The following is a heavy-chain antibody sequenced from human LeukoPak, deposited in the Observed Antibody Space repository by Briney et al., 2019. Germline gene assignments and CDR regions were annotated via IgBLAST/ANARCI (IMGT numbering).Heavy chain of an antibody. CDR2: ISSSSSTI. D-gene: IGHD6-6*01. CDR1: GFTFSSYS. V-gene: IGHV3-48*04. J-gene: IGHJ5*02. CDR3: ARDRVAARPPGVLWFDP. Sequence: GGSLRLSCAASGFTFSSYSMNWVRQAPGKGLEWVSYISSSSSTIYYADSVKGRFTISRDNAKNSLYLQMNSLRAEDTAVYYCARDRVAARPPGVLWFDPWGQGTLVTVSS.